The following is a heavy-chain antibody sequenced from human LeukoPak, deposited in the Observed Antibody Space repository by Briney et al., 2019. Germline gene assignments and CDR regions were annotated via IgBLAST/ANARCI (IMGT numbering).Heavy chain of an antibody. D-gene: IGHD6-13*01. V-gene: IGHV3-48*04. CDR2: ISSSSTTI. Sequence: GGSLRLSCAASGFTFSTYSMNWVRQAPGKGLEWVSYISSSSTTIYYADSVKGRFTISRDNAKNSLYLQMNSLRAEDTAVYYCAAAAGPGGNLYYYYYMDVWGKGTTVTVSS. J-gene: IGHJ6*03. CDR1: GFTFSTYS. CDR3: AAAAGPGGNLYYYYYMDV.